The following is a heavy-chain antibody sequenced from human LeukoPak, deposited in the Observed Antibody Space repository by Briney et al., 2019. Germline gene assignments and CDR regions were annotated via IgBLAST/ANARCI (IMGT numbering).Heavy chain of an antibody. V-gene: IGHV1-46*01. J-gene: IGHJ5*02. Sequence: ASVKVSCKASGYTFTTYYMHWVRQAPGQGLEWMGIINPDGGSTTYEQKFQGRVTMTRDTSTSTVYMELSSLRSEDTAVYYCARDAMVREIRFDPWGQGTLVTVSS. D-gene: IGHD3-10*01. CDR3: ARDAMVREIRFDP. CDR2: INPDGGST. CDR1: GYTFTTYY.